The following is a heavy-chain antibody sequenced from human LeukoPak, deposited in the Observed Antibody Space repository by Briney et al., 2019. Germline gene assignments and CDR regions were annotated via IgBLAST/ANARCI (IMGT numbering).Heavy chain of an antibody. CDR3: ARSRPAPKEFDH. CDR2: IYTRGTA. Sequence: SETLSLTCTVSDDSISDYYWSWIRQPPGKGLEWIGCIYTRGTANYNPSLKSRVAMSADTSKNQFSLKLDSVTAADTAVYYCARSRPAPKEFDHWGQGTLVTVSS. CDR1: DDSISDYY. D-gene: IGHD2-2*01. J-gene: IGHJ4*02. V-gene: IGHV4-4*09.